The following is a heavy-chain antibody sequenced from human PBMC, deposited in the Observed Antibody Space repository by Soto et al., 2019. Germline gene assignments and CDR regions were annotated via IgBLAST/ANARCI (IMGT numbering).Heavy chain of an antibody. V-gene: IGHV3-74*01. CDR3: ARRGSGSYYYYYYGMDV. D-gene: IGHD3-10*01. Sequence: PGGSLRLSCAASGFNFSSYWMHWVRQAPGKGLVWVSRINSDGSSTSYADSVKGRFTISRDNAKNTLYLQMNSLRAEDTAVYYCARRGSGSYYYYYYGMDVWGQGTTVTVSS. CDR1: GFNFSSYW. J-gene: IGHJ6*02. CDR2: INSDGSST.